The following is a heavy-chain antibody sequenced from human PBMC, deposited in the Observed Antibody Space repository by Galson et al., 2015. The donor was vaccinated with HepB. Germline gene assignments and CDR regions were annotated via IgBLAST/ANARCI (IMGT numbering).Heavy chain of an antibody. CDR1: EFTFSSHS. V-gene: IGHV3-48*01. Sequence: SLRLSCAASEFTFSSHSMNWVRQAPGKGLEWVSYIDRSSSTIYYADSVKGRFTISRDNAKNSLYLQMNSLRVEVTAVYYCAREYGRRVNFDCWGQGTLVTVSS. J-gene: IGHJ4*02. CDR3: AREYGRRVNFDC. D-gene: IGHD3-10*01. CDR2: IDRSSSTI.